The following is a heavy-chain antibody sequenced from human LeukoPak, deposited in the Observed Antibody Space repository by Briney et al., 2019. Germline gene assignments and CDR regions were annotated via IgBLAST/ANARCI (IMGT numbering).Heavy chain of an antibody. J-gene: IGHJ4*02. D-gene: IGHD3-22*01. V-gene: IGHV3-30*02. CDR2: IRYDGSNK. Sequence: PGGSLRLSCAASGFTFSSYGMHWVRQAPGKGLEWVAFIRYDGSNKYYADSVKGRFTISGDNSKNTLYLQMNSLRAEDTAVYYCAKDYYDSSGGVSVYWGQGTLVTVSS. CDR3: AKDYYDSSGGVSVY. CDR1: GFTFSSYG.